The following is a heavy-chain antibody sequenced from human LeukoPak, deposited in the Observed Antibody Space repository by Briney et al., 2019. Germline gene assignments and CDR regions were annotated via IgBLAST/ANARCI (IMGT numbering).Heavy chain of an antibody. CDR3: ARDSPSTVTTPSFDY. J-gene: IGHJ4*02. Sequence: ASVKVSCKASGYTFTSYYIHWVRQAPGQGFEWMGIITPRDGTAHYAQRFQGRLTLTGDTSTGTVYMRLSGLTSDDTAIYFCARDSPSTVTTPSFDYWGQGTLVTVSS. D-gene: IGHD4-17*01. V-gene: IGHV1-46*03. CDR2: ITPRDGTA. CDR1: GYTFTSYY.